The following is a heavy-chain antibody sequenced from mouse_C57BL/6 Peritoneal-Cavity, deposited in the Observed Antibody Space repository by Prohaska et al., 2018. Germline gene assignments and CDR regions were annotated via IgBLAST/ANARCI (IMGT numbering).Heavy chain of an antibody. D-gene: IGHD2-3*01. Sequence: QVQLQQPGAELVRPGSSVKLSCKASGYTFTSYWMHWAKQRPIQGLEWTCNIDPSDSETDYNLNFKGKDALTVDKSSIKTYMQISSATSEDSAVYYCARSTRAYDGYYWFSYCGQGTMVTVSA. CDR1: GYTFTSYW. V-gene: IGHV1-52*01. J-gene: IGHJ3*01. CDR2: IDPSDSET. CDR3: ARSTRAYDGYYWFSY.